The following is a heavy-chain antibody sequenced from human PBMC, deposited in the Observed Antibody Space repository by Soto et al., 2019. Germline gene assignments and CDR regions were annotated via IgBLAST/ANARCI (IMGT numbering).Heavy chain of an antibody. V-gene: IGHV2-26*01. J-gene: IGHJ6*03. D-gene: IGHD5-12*01. CDR2: IFSNDEK. CDR3: ARIGRGYSGYYLKYSPHYYYYMDV. CDR1: GFSLSNARMG. Sequence: QVTLKESGPVLVKPTETLTLTCTVSGFSLSNARMGVSWIRQPPGKALEWLAHIFSNDEKSYSTSLKSRLTITNNTSKSRVVLIMTNMDPLDTATYYCARIGRGYSGYYLKYSPHYYYYMDVWGKGTTVTVSS.